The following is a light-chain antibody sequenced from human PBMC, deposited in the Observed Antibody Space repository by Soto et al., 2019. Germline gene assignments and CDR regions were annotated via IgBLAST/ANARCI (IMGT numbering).Light chain of an antibody. CDR1: SGDIGIHNH. V-gene: IGLV2-14*01. CDR2: EVN. CDR3: TSFTRRRTWL. J-gene: IGLJ3*02. Sequence: QSALTQPASVSGSPGQSITISCTGTSGDIGIHNHVSWHQQHPGKAPKLLIYEVNRRPSGVSARFSGSKSGNTASLTISGLQPEDEAHYYCTSFTRRRTWLFGGGTKLTVL.